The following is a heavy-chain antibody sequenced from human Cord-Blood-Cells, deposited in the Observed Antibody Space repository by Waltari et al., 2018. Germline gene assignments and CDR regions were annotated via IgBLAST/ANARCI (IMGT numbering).Heavy chain of an antibody. Sequence: EVQLVETGGGLIQPGGSLRLSCAASGFTVSSNYMSWVRQAPGKGLEGVSVIYSGCSTYYADSVKGRFTISRDNSKNTLYLQMNSLRAEDTAVYYCARETGSYDAFDIWGQGTMVTVSS. V-gene: IGHV3-53*02. J-gene: IGHJ3*02. D-gene: IGHD3-10*01. CDR1: GFTVSSNY. CDR2: IYSGCST. CDR3: ARETGSYDAFDI.